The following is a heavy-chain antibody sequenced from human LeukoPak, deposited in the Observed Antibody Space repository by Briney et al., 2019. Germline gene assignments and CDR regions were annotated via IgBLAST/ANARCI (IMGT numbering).Heavy chain of an antibody. CDR1: GYSISSGFY. D-gene: IGHD3-22*01. Sequence: SETLSLTCSVSGYSISSGFYWGWIRQPPGKGLEWIGSMFHSGNSYYNPSLKSRVTISVDTSKNQFSLKLSSVTAADTGVYCCARAHCYDTIGYSRGAFDIWGQGTMVTVSS. CDR2: MFHSGNS. V-gene: IGHV4-38-2*02. J-gene: IGHJ3*02. CDR3: ARAHCYDTIGYSRGAFDI.